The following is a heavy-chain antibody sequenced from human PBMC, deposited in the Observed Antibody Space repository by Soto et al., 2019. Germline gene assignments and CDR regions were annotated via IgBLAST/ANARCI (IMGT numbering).Heavy chain of an antibody. CDR2: ISGSGDGT. D-gene: IGHD5-18*01. V-gene: IGHV3-23*01. J-gene: IGHJ5*02. CDR1: GFTFSSYA. CDR3: AMGYSYAPFDP. Sequence: GGSLRLSCAAYGFTFSSYAMSWVRQAPGKGLEWVSAISGSGDGTYYADSVKGRLTISRDNSKNTLYLQMNSLRAADTAVYFCAMGYSYAPFDPWGRGNLVTVS.